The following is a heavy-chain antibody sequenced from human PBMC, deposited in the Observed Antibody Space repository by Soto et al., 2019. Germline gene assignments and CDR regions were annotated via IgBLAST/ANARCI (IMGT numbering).Heavy chain of an antibody. CDR2: ISSSSSTI. CDR3: VRVRGDYDFWSGYEDV. Sequence: GGSLRLSCAASGFTFSSYSMNWVRQAPGKGLEWVSYISSSSSTIYYADSVKGRFTISRDNAKNSLYLQMNSLRAEDTAVYYCVRVRGDYDFWSGYEDVWGKGTTVTVSS. J-gene: IGHJ6*04. CDR1: GFTFSSYS. D-gene: IGHD3-3*01. V-gene: IGHV3-48*01.